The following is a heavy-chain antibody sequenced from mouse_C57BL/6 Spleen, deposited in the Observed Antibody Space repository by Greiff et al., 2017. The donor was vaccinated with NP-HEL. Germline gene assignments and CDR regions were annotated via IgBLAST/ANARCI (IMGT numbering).Heavy chain of an antibody. J-gene: IGHJ2*01. CDR2: IDPEDGET. V-gene: IGHV14-2*01. D-gene: IGHD2-3*01. CDR1: GFNIKDYY. Sequence: VQLQQSGAELVKPGASVKLSCTASGFNIKDYYMHWLKQRTEQGLEWIGRIDPEDGETKSAPKFQGKATITADTSSNTAYLQLSSLTSENTAVYYCARSGDGYIYYFDYWGQGTTLTVSS. CDR3: ARSGDGYIYYFDY.